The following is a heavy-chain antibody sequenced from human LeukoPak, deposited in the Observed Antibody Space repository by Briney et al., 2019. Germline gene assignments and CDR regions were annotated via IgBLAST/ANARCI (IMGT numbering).Heavy chain of an antibody. Sequence: ASVKVSCKASGGTFSSYAISWVRQAPGQGLEWMGGIIPIFGTANYAQKFQGRVTITTDESTSTVYMELSSLNSDDTAVYYCATFTESLTPEYYDILTGYPRYFDYWGQGTLVTVSS. J-gene: IGHJ4*02. D-gene: IGHD3-9*01. CDR2: IIPIFGTA. V-gene: IGHV1-69*05. CDR3: ATFTESLTPEYYDILTGYPRYFDY. CDR1: GGTFSSYA.